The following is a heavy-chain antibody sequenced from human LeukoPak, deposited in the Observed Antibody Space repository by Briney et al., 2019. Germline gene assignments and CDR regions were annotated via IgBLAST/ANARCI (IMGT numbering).Heavy chain of an antibody. Sequence: LSLTCTVSGGSISSYYWSWIRQPPGKGLEWVSGISWNSGSIGYADSVKGRFTISRDNAKNSLYLQMNSLRAEDTALYYCAKDDAFDLVGATSAFDIWGQGTMVTVSS. V-gene: IGHV3-9*01. CDR2: ISWNSGSI. CDR1: GGSISSYY. J-gene: IGHJ3*02. D-gene: IGHD1-26*01. CDR3: AKDDAFDLVGATSAFDI.